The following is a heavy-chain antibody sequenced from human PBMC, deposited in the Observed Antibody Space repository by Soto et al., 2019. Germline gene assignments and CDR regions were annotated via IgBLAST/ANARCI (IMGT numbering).Heavy chain of an antibody. CDR2: IIPIFGTA. CDR1: GGTFSSYA. D-gene: IGHD3-10*01. V-gene: IGHV1-69*01. J-gene: IGHJ4*02. CDR3: ARDWGGNGSGSYYNFDY. Sequence: QVQLVQSGAEVKKPGSSVKVSCKASGGTFSSYAISWVRQAPGQGLEWMGGIIPIFGTANYAQKFQGRVTITGDESTSTAYMGLSGLRSEDTAVYYCARDWGGNGSGSYYNFDYWGQGTLVTVSS.